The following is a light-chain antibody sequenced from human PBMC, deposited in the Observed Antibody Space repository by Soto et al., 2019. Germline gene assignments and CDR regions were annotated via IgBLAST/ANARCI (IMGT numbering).Light chain of an antibody. Sequence: IDLTQPPPYLPASVGDRVTSTSRASQGISSYLAWYQQKPGKANKLLIYAAYTLQSGVKSRFSGSGSGTDFTLTIRSLQPEDFATYYCQKLNSYQITCGQGKRVEIK. CDR2: AAY. J-gene: IGKJ5*01. CDR3: QKLNSYQIT. CDR1: QGISSY. V-gene: IGKV1-9*01.